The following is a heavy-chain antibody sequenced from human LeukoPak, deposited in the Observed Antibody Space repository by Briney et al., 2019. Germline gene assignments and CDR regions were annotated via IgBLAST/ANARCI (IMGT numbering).Heavy chain of an antibody. V-gene: IGHV4-34*01. Sequence: KASETLSLTCAVYGGSFSGYYWSWIRQPPGKGLEWIGETNHSGSTNYNPSLKSRVTISVDTSKNQFSLKLSSVTAADTAVYYCARHGTRDYWGQGTLVTVSS. CDR2: TNHSGST. D-gene: IGHD1-7*01. CDR3: ARHGTRDY. CDR1: GGSFSGYY. J-gene: IGHJ4*02.